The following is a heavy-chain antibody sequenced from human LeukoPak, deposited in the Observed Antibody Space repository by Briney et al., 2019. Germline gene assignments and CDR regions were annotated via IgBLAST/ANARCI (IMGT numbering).Heavy chain of an antibody. Sequence: PGGSLRLSCSASGFTFSSYAMHWVRQAPGKGLEYVSAISSNGGSTYYADSVKGRFTISRDNSKNTLYLQMSSLRAEGTAVYYCVKGGYYGSGSYYTSFDYWGQGTLVTVSS. CDR2: ISSNGGST. CDR1: GFTFSSYA. CDR3: VKGGYYGSGSYYTSFDY. V-gene: IGHV3-64D*06. J-gene: IGHJ4*02. D-gene: IGHD3-10*01.